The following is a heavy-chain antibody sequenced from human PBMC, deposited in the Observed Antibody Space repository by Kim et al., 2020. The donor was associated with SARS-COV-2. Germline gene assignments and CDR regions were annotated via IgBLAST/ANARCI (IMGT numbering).Heavy chain of an antibody. CDR2: IRSKSNSYAT. J-gene: IGHJ3*02. D-gene: IGHD1-1*01. CDR1: DFTFSDSA. V-gene: IGHV3-73*01. Sequence: GGSLRLSCAASDFTFSDSAMHWVRQASGKGLEWVGRIRSKSNSYATAYAASVKGRFTISRDDSKNTAYLQMNSLKTEDTAVYYCTRVPGTTSAFWYAFD. CDR3: TRVPGTTSAFWYAFD.